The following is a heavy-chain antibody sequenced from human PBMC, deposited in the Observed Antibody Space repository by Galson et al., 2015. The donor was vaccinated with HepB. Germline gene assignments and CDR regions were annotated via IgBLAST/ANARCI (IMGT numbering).Heavy chain of an antibody. CDR1: GFTFSSYS. CDR2: ISSSSSYI. Sequence: SLRLSCAASGFTFSSYSMNWVRQAPGKGLEWVSSISSSSSYIYYADSVKGRLTISRDNAKNSLYLQMNSLRAEDTAVYYCARVDSSGWSLIDYWGQGTLVTVSS. V-gene: IGHV3-21*01. J-gene: IGHJ4*02. D-gene: IGHD6-19*01. CDR3: ARVDSSGWSLIDY.